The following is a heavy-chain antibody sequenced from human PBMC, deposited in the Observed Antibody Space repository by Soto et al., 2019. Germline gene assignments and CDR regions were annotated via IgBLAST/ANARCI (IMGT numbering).Heavy chain of an antibody. Sequence: QVQLVQSGAEVKKPGSSVKVSCKASGGTFSNYAISWVRQAPGQGLEWMGGIIPISGTANYAQKFQGRVTITAGESTSTAYMKRSSLGSEDTAVYYCARSQGSSTSLEIYYYYYYGMDVWGQGTTVTVSS. D-gene: IGHD2-2*01. CDR2: IIPISGTA. J-gene: IGHJ6*02. CDR3: ARSQGSSTSLEIYYYYYYGMDV. V-gene: IGHV1-69*01. CDR1: GGTFSNYA.